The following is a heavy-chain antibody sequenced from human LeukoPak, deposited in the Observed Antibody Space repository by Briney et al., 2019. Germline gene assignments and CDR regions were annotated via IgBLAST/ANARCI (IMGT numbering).Heavy chain of an antibody. CDR3: ARDHGSGIDY. J-gene: IGHJ4*02. CDR2: ISTSGST. CDR1: RGSISTYY. V-gene: IGHV4-59*01. Sequence: PSETLSLTCTISRGSISTYYWSWIRQPPGKGLEWIGYISTSGSTNYNPSLKSRVTISVDTSKNQFSLKLSSVTAADTAVYYCARDHGSGIDYWGQGTLVTVSS. D-gene: IGHD3-10*01.